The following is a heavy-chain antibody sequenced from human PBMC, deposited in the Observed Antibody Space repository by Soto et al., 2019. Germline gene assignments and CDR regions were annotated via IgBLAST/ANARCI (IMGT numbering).Heavy chain of an antibody. D-gene: IGHD6-13*01. CDR1: GFSISSYY. CDR2: IYYSGSS. J-gene: IGHJ4*02. Sequence: SETLSLTCTVSGFSISSYYWSWIRQPPGKGLEWIGYIYYSGSSNYNPSLKSRVSISVDTSKNQFSLKLSSVTAADTAVYYCARHSSSWPIFDYWGQGTLVTVSS. CDR3: ARHSSSWPIFDY. V-gene: IGHV4-59*08.